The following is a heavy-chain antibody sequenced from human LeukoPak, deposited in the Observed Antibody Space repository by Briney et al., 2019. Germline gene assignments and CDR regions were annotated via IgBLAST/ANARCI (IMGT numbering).Heavy chain of an antibody. CDR3: ARDRTDTNYFDY. J-gene: IGHJ4*02. Sequence: GGSLRLSCAASGFTFSNYNIQWVRQAPGKGLGWLSYIDSSGRTTYYSDSVRGRFTVSRDNAKNSLYLQMNSLRAEDTAVYYCARDRTDTNYFDYWGQGTLVTVSS. D-gene: IGHD1-14*01. V-gene: IGHV3-48*01. CDR2: IDSSGRTT. CDR1: GFTFSNYN.